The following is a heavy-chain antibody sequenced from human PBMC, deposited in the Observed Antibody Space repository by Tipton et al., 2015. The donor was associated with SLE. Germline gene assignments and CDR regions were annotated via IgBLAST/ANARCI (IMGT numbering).Heavy chain of an antibody. CDR2: INHSGST. J-gene: IGHJ6*03. CDR3: ARAPGPERPYYYYYYMDV. CDR1: GGSFSGYY. V-gene: IGHV4-34*01. Sequence: TLSLTCTVYGGSFSGYYWSWIRQTPGKGLEWIGEINHSGSTNYNPSLKSRVTISVDTSKNQFSLKLNSVTAADTAVYYCARAPGPERPYYYYYYMDVWGKGTTVTVSS. D-gene: IGHD1-1*01.